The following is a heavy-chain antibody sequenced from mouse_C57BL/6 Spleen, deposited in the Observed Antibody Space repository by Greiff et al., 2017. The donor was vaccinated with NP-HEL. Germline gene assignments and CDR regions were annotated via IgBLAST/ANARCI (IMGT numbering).Heavy chain of an antibody. CDR3: ARWGAENY. V-gene: IGHV1-69*01. Sequence: QVQLKQPGAELVMPGASVKLSCKASGYTFTSYWMHWVKQRPGQGLEWIGEIAPSDSDTNYNQQFKGKSTLTVDKSSSAAYMQLSSLTSEDSTVYYCARWGAENYWGQGTTLTVSS. CDR1: GYTFTSYW. J-gene: IGHJ2*01. CDR2: IAPSDSDT.